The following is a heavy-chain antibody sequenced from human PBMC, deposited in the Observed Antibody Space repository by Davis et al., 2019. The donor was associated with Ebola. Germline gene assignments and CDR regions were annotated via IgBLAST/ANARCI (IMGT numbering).Heavy chain of an antibody. CDR3: ARDLGSGYCSSSSCQTLDY. J-gene: IGHJ4*02. V-gene: IGHV3-33*01. D-gene: IGHD2-2*03. CDR2: IWYDGSNK. CDR1: GFTFNSYG. Sequence: PGGSLRLSCTTSGFTFNSYGMHWVRQAPGKGLEWVAVIWYDGSNKYHADSVKGRFTISRDNSKNTLYLQMNSLRAEDTAVYYCARDLGSGYCSSSSCQTLDYWGQGDLVTVSS.